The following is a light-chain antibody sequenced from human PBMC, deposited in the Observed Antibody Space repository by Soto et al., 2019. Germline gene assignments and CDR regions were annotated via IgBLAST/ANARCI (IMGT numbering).Light chain of an antibody. CDR3: ATWRDSQSGVV. CDR2: KNN. V-gene: IGLV1-47*01. Sequence: QSVLTQPPSASGTPGQRVTISCSGSNSNIGSHYVFWYQQLPGTAPKLLVYKNNQRPSGVPDRFSGSKSGTSACLAISGLRSEDGAGYYCATWRDSQSGVVFGGGTQLTVL. J-gene: IGLJ3*02. CDR1: NSNIGSHY.